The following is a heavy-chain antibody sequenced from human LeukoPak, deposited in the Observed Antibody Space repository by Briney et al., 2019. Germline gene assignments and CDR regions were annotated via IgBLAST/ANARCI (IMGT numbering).Heavy chain of an antibody. D-gene: IGHD1-1*01. CDR2: IFNSGST. V-gene: IGHV4-39*01. CDR1: GGSISSRSYY. Sequence: SETLSLTCIVSGGSISSRSYYWGWIRQPPGKGLEWIGSIFNSGSTYYNSSLQSRVTISVDTSKNQFSLRLSSVTAADTAVYYCVRHYRLNTGFDYWGQGTLVSVSS. J-gene: IGHJ4*02. CDR3: VRHYRLNTGFDY.